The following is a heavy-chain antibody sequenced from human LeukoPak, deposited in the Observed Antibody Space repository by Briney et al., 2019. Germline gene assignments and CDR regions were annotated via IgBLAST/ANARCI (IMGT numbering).Heavy chain of an antibody. J-gene: IGHJ4*02. CDR2: ISAYNGNT. Sequence: GASAKVSCKASGYTFTSYGISWVRQVPGQGLEWMGWISAYNGNTNYAQKLQGRVTMTTDTSTSTAYMELRSLRSDDTAVYYCASVDTAMVTRPNDYWGQGTLVTVSS. CDR3: ASVDTAMVTRPNDY. CDR1: GYTFTSYG. D-gene: IGHD5-18*01. V-gene: IGHV1-18*01.